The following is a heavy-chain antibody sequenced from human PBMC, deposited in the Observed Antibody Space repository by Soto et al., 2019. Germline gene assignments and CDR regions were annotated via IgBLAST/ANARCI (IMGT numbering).Heavy chain of an antibody. CDR3: ARVTRGDPNWYFDL. CDR1: GFTFSSYW. J-gene: IGHJ2*01. Sequence: GGSLRLSCAASGFTFSSYWMHWVRQAPGKGLEWVSSISGGGGSTNYADSVKGRFTISRDNSKNTLYLQMNSLRAEDTAVYYCARVTRGDPNWYFDLWGRGTLVTVSS. CDR2: ISGGGGST. D-gene: IGHD4-17*01. V-gene: IGHV3-74*01.